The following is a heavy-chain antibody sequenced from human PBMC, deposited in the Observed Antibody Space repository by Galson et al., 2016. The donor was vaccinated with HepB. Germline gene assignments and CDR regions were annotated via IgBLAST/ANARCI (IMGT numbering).Heavy chain of an antibody. CDR1: GFTFGDYS. V-gene: IGHV3-49*03. CDR2: IRSKTYGGTP. J-gene: IGHJ5*02. D-gene: IGHD3-3*01. CDR3: GRGHNYDFWSGYDA. Sequence: LRLSCAASGFTFGDYSMSWFRQAPGKGLEWVGFIRSKTYGGTPQYAAPVKSRFTISRDDSKSIAYLQMNSLRTEDTAVYFCGRGHNYDFWSGYDAWGQGTLVTVSS.